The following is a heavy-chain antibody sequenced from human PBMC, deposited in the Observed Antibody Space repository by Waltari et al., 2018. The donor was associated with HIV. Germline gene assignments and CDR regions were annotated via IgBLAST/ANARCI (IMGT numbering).Heavy chain of an antibody. CDR2: INPNSGGT. V-gene: IGHV1-2*02. J-gene: IGHJ4*02. CDR1: GSPFIGYY. D-gene: IGHD3-10*01. CDR3: ARGVRRGFWEFSDY. Sequence: QVQLVQSGAEVKKPGASVTVSCTASGSPFIGYYMHCVRQAPGQGLEWMGWINPNSGGTIYAQKFQGRVTLTRDTSISTAYMELSRLQSDDTAMYYCARGVRRGFWEFSDYWGQGTLVIVSS.